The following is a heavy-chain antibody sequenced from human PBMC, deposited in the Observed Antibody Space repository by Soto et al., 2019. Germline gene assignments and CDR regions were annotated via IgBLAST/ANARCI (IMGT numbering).Heavy chain of an antibody. J-gene: IGHJ5*02. CDR3: ARKAHSITIFGVVYWFDP. D-gene: IGHD3-3*01. V-gene: IGHV1-18*01. Sequence: SVKVSRNASGGTFSCYAISWVRQAPGQGLERMGGISAYYGNTNYAQKLQGRVTMTTDTSTSTAYMELRSLRSDDTAVYYCARKAHSITIFGVVYWFDPWGQGTLVTVSS. CDR1: GGTFSCYA. CDR2: ISAYYGNT.